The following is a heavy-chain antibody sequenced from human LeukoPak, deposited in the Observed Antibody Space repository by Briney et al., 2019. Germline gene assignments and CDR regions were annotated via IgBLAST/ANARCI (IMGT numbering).Heavy chain of an antibody. V-gene: IGHV3-23*01. CDR3: ANDSSGWFDY. D-gene: IGHD6-19*01. Sequence: GGSLRLSCAASGFTFSSYWMSWVRQAPGKGLEWVSAIGGSGGSTYYADSVKGRFTISRDNSKNTLYLQMNSLRAEDTAVYYCANDSSGWFDYWGQGTLVTVSS. CDR2: IGGSGGST. CDR1: GFTFSSYW. J-gene: IGHJ4*02.